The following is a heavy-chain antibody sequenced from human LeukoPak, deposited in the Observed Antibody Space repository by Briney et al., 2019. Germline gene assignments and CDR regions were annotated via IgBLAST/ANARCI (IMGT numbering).Heavy chain of an antibody. CDR2: ISAYNGNT. CDR1: GYTFTSYA. CDR3: ARDIVVVVAIPTYYFDY. J-gene: IGHJ4*02. Sequence: ASVKVSCKASGYTFTSYAMHWVRQAPGQRLEWMGWISAYNGNTNYAQKLQGRVTMTTDTSTSTAYMELRSLRSDDTAVYYCARDIVVVVAIPTYYFDYWGQGTLVTVSS. D-gene: IGHD2-15*01. V-gene: IGHV1-18*01.